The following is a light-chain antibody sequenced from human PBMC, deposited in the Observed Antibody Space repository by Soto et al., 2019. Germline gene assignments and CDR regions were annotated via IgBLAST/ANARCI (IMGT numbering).Light chain of an antibody. Sequence: QSALTQPRSVSGSPGQSVTISCPGTSSEVGGYNNVSWYQQYSGKAPKLVIYDVSKRPSGVPDRFSGSKSDNTASLTISGLQAEDEADYYCCSYAGSYTSWVFGGGTKLTVL. CDR2: DVS. J-gene: IGLJ3*02. V-gene: IGLV2-11*01. CDR1: SSEVGGYNN. CDR3: CSYAGSYTSWV.